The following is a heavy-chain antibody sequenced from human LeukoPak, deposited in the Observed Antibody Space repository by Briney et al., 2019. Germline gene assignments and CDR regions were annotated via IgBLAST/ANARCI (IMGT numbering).Heavy chain of an antibody. CDR1: GGSISSYY. CDR2: IYYSGST. V-gene: IGHV4-59*01. D-gene: IGHD4-17*01. J-gene: IGHJ4*02. CDR3: ARGDYEGIYY. Sequence: SETLSLTCTASGGSISSYYWSWIRQPPGKGLEWIGYIYYSGSTNYNPSLKSRVTISVDTSKNQFSLKLSSVTAGDTAVYYCARGDYEGIYYWGQGTLVTVSS.